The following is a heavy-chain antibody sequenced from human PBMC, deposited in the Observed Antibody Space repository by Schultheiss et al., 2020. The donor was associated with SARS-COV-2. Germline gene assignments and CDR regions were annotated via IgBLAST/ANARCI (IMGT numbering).Heavy chain of an antibody. J-gene: IGHJ3*02. V-gene: IGHV3-48*02. CDR2: ISSSSSTI. D-gene: IGHD3-10*01. CDR1: GFTFSSYS. CDR3: ARVEWFGELPNDAFDI. Sequence: GGSLRLSCAASGFTFSSYSMNWVRQAPGKGLEWVSYISSSSSTIYYADSVKGRFTISRDNAKNSLYLQMNSLRDEDTAVYYCARVEWFGELPNDAFDIWGQGTMVTVSS.